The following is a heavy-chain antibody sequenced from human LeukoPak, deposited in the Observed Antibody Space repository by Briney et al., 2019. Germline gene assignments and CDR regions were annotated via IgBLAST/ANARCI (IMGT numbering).Heavy chain of an antibody. CDR2: IYYIGNT. V-gene: IGHV4-30-4*02. Sequence: KASETLSLTCTVSGGSISSGDYYWSWIRQPPGKGLEWIGYIYYIGNTFYNPSLKSRVTISVDTSKNQFSLKLSSVTAADTAVYYCARAGLPYYYDSSGGQDAFDIWGQGTMVTVSS. D-gene: IGHD3-22*01. J-gene: IGHJ3*02. CDR3: ARAGLPYYYDSSGGQDAFDI. CDR1: GGSISSGDYY.